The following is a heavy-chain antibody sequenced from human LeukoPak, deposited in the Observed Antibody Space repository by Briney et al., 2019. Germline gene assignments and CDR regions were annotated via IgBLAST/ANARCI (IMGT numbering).Heavy chain of an antibody. Sequence: SQTLSLTCTVSGGSISSGSYYWSWIRQPAGKGLEWIGRIYTSGSTNYNPSLKSRVTISVDTSKNQFSLKLSSVTAADTAVYYCARALRTGSYPNYYFDYWGQGTLVTVSS. CDR3: ARALRTGSYPNYYFDY. V-gene: IGHV4-61*02. CDR1: GGSISSGSYY. CDR2: IYTSGST. J-gene: IGHJ4*02. D-gene: IGHD3-10*01.